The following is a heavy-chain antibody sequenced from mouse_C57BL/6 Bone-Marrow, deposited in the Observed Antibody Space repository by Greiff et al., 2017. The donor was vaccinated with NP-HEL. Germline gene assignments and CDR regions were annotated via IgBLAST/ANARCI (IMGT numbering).Heavy chain of an antibody. CDR1: GYTFTSYT. CDR3: ARQITTVVSYYFDY. V-gene: IGHV1-4*01. Sequence: QVQLQQSGAELARPGASVKMSCKASGYTFTSYTMHWVKQRPGQGLEWIGYINPSSGYTKYNQKFKDKATLTADKSSSTAYMQLSSLTSEYAAVYYCARQITTVVSYYFDYWGQGTTLTVSS. CDR2: INPSSGYT. D-gene: IGHD1-1*01. J-gene: IGHJ2*01.